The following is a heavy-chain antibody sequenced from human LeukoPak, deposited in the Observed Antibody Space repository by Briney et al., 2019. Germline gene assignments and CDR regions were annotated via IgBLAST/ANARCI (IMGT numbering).Heavy chain of an antibody. J-gene: IGHJ6*02. CDR3: AKDSLICEVVTQWGGMDG. CDR2: INCNSNSI. CDR1: GFTFGDYA. Sequence: PGRSLRLSCAASGFTFGDYAMHWVRQAPGKGLEWVSGINCNSNSIGYADSVKGRFTISRDHAKNSLHLQMDSLRAEDTALYYCAKDSLICEVVTQWGGMDGWGQGTTVTVSS. V-gene: IGHV3-9*01. D-gene: IGHD3-3*01.